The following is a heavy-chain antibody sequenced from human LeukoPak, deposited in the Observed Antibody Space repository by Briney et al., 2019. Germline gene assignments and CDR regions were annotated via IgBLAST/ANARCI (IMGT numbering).Heavy chain of an antibody. CDR3: ARGLRQWLVPGDNWFDP. Sequence: GGSLRLSCAASGFTFSSYSMNWVRQAPGKGLEWVSSISSSSSYIYYADSVKGRFTISRDNAKKSLYLQMNSLRAEDTAVYYCARGLRQWLVPGDNWFDPWGQGTLVTVSS. D-gene: IGHD6-19*01. V-gene: IGHV3-21*01. J-gene: IGHJ5*02. CDR1: GFTFSSYS. CDR2: ISSSSSYI.